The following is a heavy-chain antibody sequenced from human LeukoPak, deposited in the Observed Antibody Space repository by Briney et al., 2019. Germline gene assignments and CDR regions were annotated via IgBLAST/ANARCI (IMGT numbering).Heavy chain of an antibody. Sequence: SETLSLTCTVSGGSISNSYWCWVRQPAGKGLEWIGRISASGNTDYNPSLKGRVTMSVDTSKNQFSLRLTSVTAAYTAVYYCAREGRSSTPGYWGQGTLVTVSS. J-gene: IGHJ4*02. CDR2: ISASGNT. V-gene: IGHV4-4*07. CDR1: GGSISNSY. D-gene: IGHD2-15*01. CDR3: AREGRSSTPGY.